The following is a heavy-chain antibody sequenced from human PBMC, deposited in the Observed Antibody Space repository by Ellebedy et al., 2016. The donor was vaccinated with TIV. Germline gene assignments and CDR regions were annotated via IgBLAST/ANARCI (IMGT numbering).Heavy chain of an antibody. CDR3: ARDETIAARPGWFDY. CDR2: IYYSGST. V-gene: IGHV4-39*07. J-gene: IGHJ4*02. D-gene: IGHD6-6*01. Sequence: MPSETLSLTCTVSGGSISSSSYYWGWIRQHPGKGLEWIGSIYYSGSTYYNPSLKSRVTISVDTSKNQFSLKLSSVTAADTAVYYCARDETIAARPGWFDYWGQGTLVTVSS. CDR1: GGSISSSSYY.